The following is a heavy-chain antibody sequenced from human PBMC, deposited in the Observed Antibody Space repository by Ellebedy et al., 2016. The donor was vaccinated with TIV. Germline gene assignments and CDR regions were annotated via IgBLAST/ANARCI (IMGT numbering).Heavy chain of an antibody. V-gene: IGHV3-30*03. Sequence: GGSLRLSXVASGFTFRSHGIYWVRQAPGKGLEWVAVISSDGSNTYYADSVKGRFTISRDNSKNTLYLQMNSLRTDDMAVYYCARGGSSGNSDYWGQGTLVTVSS. CDR1: GFTFRSHG. D-gene: IGHD3-10*01. CDR2: ISSDGSNT. J-gene: IGHJ4*02. CDR3: ARGGSSGNSDY.